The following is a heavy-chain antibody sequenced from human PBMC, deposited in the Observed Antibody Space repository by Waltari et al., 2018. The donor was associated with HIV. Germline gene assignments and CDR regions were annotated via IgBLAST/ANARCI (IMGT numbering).Heavy chain of an antibody. D-gene: IGHD3-10*01. Sequence: EVQLVESGGGLVQPGGSLRLSCAASGFTFSSYWMGWVGQAPGKGLEWVANIKQDGSEKYYVDSVNGRFTISRDNAENSLYLQMNSLRAEDTAVYYCARGGFYGSGSKVNWGQGTLVTVSS. V-gene: IGHV3-7*04. J-gene: IGHJ4*02. CDR2: IKQDGSEK. CDR1: GFTFSSYW. CDR3: ARGGFYGSGSKVN.